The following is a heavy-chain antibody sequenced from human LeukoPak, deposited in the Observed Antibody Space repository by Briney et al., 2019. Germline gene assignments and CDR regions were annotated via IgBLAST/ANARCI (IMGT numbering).Heavy chain of an antibody. Sequence: GGSLRLSCAASGFLFSSYEMNWVRQAPGKGLEWVSYISTSGGTIYYADSVKGRFTISRDNAKNSLYLQMNSLRAEDTAVYYCARDSYYGGTQDYWGQGTLVAVSS. CDR1: GFLFSSYE. V-gene: IGHV3-48*03. D-gene: IGHD4-23*01. CDR3: ARDSYYGGTQDY. J-gene: IGHJ4*02. CDR2: ISTSGGTI.